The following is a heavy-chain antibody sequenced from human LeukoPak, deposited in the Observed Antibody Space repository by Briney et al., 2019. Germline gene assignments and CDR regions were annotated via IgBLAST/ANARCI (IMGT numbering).Heavy chain of an antibody. CDR1: GGTFSSYA. CDR2: IIPIFGTA. Sequence: ASVKVSCKASGGTFSSYAISWVRQVPGLGLEWMGGIIPIFGTANYAQKFQGRVTMTRDTSISTAYMELSRLRSDDTAVYYCAREKVRQSGMDVWGQGTTVTVSS. D-gene: IGHD2-2*01. J-gene: IGHJ6*02. V-gene: IGHV1-69*05. CDR3: AREKVRQSGMDV.